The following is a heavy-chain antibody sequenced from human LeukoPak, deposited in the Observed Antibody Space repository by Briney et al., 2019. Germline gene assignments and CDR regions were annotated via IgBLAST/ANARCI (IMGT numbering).Heavy chain of an antibody. Sequence: SVKVSRKASGGTFSSYAISWVRQAPGQGLEWMGRIIPILGIANYAQKFQGRVTITADKSTSTAYMELSSLRSEDTAVYYCARDEATVVTPGGWGQGTLVTVSS. CDR2: IIPILGIA. CDR1: GGTFSSYA. J-gene: IGHJ4*02. D-gene: IGHD4-23*01. V-gene: IGHV1-69*04. CDR3: ARDEATVVTPGG.